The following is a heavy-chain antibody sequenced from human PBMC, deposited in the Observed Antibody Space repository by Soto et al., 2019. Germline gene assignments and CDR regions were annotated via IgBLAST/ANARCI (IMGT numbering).Heavy chain of an antibody. CDR2: ISAYNGNT. CDR1: GYTFTSYG. J-gene: IGHJ6*02. Sequence: QVQLVQSGAEVKKPGASVKVSCKASGYTFTSYGISWVRQAPGQGLEWMGWISAYNGNTNYAQKLQGRVTVTTDTSTSTAYMELRSLRSDDTAVYYCARGGVTMVRGVIILYYYGMDVWGQGTTVTVSS. D-gene: IGHD3-10*01. CDR3: ARGGVTMVRGVIILYYYGMDV. V-gene: IGHV1-18*01.